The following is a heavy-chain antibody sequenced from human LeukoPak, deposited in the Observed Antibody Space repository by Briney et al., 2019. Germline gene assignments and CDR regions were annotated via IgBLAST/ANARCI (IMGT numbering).Heavy chain of an antibody. CDR3: AKGGWLDD. D-gene: IGHD6-19*01. CDR1: GITLSNYG. Sequence: GGSLRLSCAVSGITLSNYGMSWVRQAPGKGLEWVAGISDGGGSRNYADSVKGRFIISRDNPKNTLYLQMNSLRAEDTALYYCAKGGWLDDLGQGALVTVSS. CDR2: ISDGGGSR. V-gene: IGHV3-23*01. J-gene: IGHJ4*02.